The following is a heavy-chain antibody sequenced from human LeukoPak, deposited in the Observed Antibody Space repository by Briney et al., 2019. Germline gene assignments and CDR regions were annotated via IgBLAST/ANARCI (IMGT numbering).Heavy chain of an antibody. Sequence: SETLSLTCTVSGGSISSSSYYWGWIRQPPGKGLEWIGSIYYSGSTYYNPSLKSRVTISVDTSKNQFSLKLSSVTAADTAVYYCARAVQASLQPRFDPWGQGTLVTVSS. J-gene: IGHJ5*02. CDR1: GGSISSSSYY. CDR2: IYYSGST. CDR3: ARAVQASLQPRFDP. D-gene: IGHD3-16*02. V-gene: IGHV4-39*07.